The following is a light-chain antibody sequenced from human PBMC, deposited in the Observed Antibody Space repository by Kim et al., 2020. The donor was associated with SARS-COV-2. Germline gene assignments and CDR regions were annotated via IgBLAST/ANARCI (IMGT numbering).Light chain of an antibody. V-gene: IGLV4-69*01. J-gene: IGLJ2*01. CDR2: LNIDGSH. CDR1: SGHSSNA. CDR3: QTWGTGFHVV. Sequence: QSVLTQSPSASASLGASVKLTCTLSSGHSSNAIAWHQQQPEKGPRYLMKLNIDGSHSKGDGIPDRFSGSCSGAERYLTISSLQSEDEADYYCQTWGTGFHVVFGGGTQLTVL.